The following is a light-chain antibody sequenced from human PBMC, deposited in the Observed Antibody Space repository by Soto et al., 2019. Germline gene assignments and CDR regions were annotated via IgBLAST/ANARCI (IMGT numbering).Light chain of an antibody. V-gene: IGLV6-57*03. CDR3: QSYDSSDHVV. J-gene: IGLJ2*01. Sequence: NFMLTQPHSVSESPGKTVTVSCTHSSGSIASNYVQWYQQRPGSAPTTVIYEDNQRPSGVPDRFSGSIDSSSNSASLTISGLKTEDEAVYYCQSYDSSDHVVFGGGTKVTVL. CDR1: SGSIASNY. CDR2: EDN.